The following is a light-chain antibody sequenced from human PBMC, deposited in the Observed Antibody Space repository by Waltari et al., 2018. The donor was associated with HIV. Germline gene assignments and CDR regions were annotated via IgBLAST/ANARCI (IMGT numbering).Light chain of an antibody. Sequence: DIVMTQSPLSLPVTPGEPASFSFRFSQSLLHSNGYNYLDWYLQKPGQSPQLLIYLGSNRASGVPDRFSGSGSGTDFTLKISRVEAEDVGVYYCMQALQTPYTFGQGTKLEIK. CDR3: MQALQTPYT. CDR1: QSLLHSNGYNY. J-gene: IGKJ2*01. CDR2: LGS. V-gene: IGKV2-28*01.